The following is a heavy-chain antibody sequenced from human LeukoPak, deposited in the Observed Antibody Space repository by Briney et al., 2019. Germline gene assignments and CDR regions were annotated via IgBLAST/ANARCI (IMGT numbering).Heavy chain of an antibody. CDR2: IGTSSTTI. CDR1: GFTFSSYT. CDR3: AREYSSGYYRTFDF. J-gene: IGHJ4*02. V-gene: IGHV3-48*01. D-gene: IGHD3-22*01. Sequence: GGSLRLSCAASGFTFSSYTMNWVRQPPGKGLEWVSNIGTSSTTIYYADSVKGRYTISRDSSTLYLQMNSLRPEDTAVYYCAREYSSGYYRTFDFWGQGSLLTVSS.